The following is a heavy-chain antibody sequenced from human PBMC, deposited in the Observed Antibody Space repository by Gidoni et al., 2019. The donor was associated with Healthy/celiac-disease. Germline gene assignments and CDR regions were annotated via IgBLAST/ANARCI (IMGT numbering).Heavy chain of an antibody. J-gene: IGHJ4*02. CDR1: GFTFSSYW. V-gene: IGHV3-7*01. CDR2: IKQDGSEK. CDR3: ARDGEDIVLMVYAYYFDY. Sequence: EVQLVDSGGGLVQPGGSLRLSCAASGFTFSSYWLSWVRQAPGKGLEWVANIKQDGSEKYYVDSGKGRFTISRDNAKNSLYLQMNSLRAEDTAVYYCARDGEDIVLMVYAYYFDYWGQGTLVTVSS. D-gene: IGHD2-8*01.